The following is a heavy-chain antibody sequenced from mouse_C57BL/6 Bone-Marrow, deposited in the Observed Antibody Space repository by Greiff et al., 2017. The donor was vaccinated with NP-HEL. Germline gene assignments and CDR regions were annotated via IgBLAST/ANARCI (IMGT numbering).Heavy chain of an antibody. CDR2: INPYNGGT. V-gene: IGHV1-19*01. CDR1: GYTFTDYY. J-gene: IGHJ3*01. Sequence: VQLKESGPVLVKPGASVKMSCKASGYTFTDYYMNWVKQSHGKSLEWIGVINPYNGGTSYNQKFKGKATLTVAKSSSTAYMELNSLTSEDSAVYYCARDFAYWGQGTLVTVSA. CDR3: ARDFAY.